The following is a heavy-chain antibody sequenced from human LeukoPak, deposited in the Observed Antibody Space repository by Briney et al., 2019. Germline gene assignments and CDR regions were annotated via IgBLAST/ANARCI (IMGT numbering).Heavy chain of an antibody. CDR3: ARGYSYGWNYYFDY. V-gene: IGHV3-53*01. D-gene: IGHD5-18*01. J-gene: IGHJ4*02. Sequence: KAGGSLRLSCAASGFTVGSSFMTWVRQAPGKGLQWVSVIFSDGTTYYTDSVKGRFTISRDNSKNTLYLQLNSLRAEDTAVYYCARGYSYGWNYYFDYWGQGTLVTVSS. CDR2: IFSDGTT. CDR1: GFTVGSSF.